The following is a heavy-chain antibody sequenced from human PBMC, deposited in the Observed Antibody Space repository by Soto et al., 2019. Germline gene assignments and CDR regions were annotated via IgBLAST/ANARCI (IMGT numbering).Heavy chain of an antibody. V-gene: IGHV4-34*01. CDR3: ARGSSRPGPRPGRTTVVRFNWFDP. CDR2: INHSGST. D-gene: IGHD4-17*01. Sequence: PSETLSLTCAVYGGSFSGYYWSWIRQPPGKGLEWIGEINHSGSTNYNPSLKSRVTISVDTSKNQFSLKLSSVTAADTAVYYCARGSSRPGPRPGRTTVVRFNWFDPWGQGTLVTVSS. CDR1: GGSFSGYY. J-gene: IGHJ5*02.